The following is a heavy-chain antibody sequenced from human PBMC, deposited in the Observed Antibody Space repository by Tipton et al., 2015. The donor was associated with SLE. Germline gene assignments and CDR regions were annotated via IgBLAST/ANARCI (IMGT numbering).Heavy chain of an antibody. CDR3: ARCGSGSYYNGYYFDY. D-gene: IGHD3-10*01. V-gene: IGHV3-33*01. J-gene: IGHJ4*02. Sequence: SLRLSCAASGFTLSSYGMHWVRQAPGKGLEWVAVIWYDGSNKYYADSVKGRFTISRDNSKNTLYLQMNSLRAEDTAVYYCARCGSGSYYNGYYFDYWGQGTLVTVSS. CDR2: IWYDGSNK. CDR1: GFTLSSYG.